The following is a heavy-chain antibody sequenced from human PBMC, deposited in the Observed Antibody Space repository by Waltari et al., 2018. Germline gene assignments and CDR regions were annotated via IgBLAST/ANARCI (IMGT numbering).Heavy chain of an antibody. CDR2: INHSGST. Sequence: QVQLQQWGAGLLKPSETLSLTCAVYGGSFSGYYWSWIRQPPGKGLEWIGEINHSGSTNYNPSLKSRVTISVDTSKNQFSLKLSSVTAADTAVYYCARGNTVTTNYYYMDVWGKGTTVTVSS. D-gene: IGHD4-17*01. V-gene: IGHV4-34*01. J-gene: IGHJ6*03. CDR3: ARGNTVTTNYYYMDV. CDR1: GGSFSGYY.